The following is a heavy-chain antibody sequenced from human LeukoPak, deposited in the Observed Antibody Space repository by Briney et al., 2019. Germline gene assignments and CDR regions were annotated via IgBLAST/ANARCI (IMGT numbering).Heavy chain of an antibody. CDR3: AKAVSYGYHYFDY. V-gene: IGHV3-23*01. Sequence: GGSLRLSCAASGCTLSSYAMSWVRQAPGKGLEWVSAISGSGGSTYYADSVKGRFTISRDNSKNTLYLQMNSLRAEDTAVYYCAKAVSYGYHYFDYWGQGTLVTVSS. D-gene: IGHD5-18*01. CDR2: ISGSGGST. CDR1: GCTLSSYA. J-gene: IGHJ4*02.